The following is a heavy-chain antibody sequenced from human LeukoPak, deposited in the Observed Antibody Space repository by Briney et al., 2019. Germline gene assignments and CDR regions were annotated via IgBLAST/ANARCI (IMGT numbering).Heavy chain of an antibody. Sequence: SETLSLTCTVSGGSISTYYWSWIRQPAGKGLEWIGRIYTSGSTNYNPSLKSRLTMSVDTSKNQFSLKLSSVTAADTAVYYCASRSPNVYSSSWYLEDAFDIWGQGTMVTVSS. J-gene: IGHJ3*02. D-gene: IGHD6-13*01. V-gene: IGHV4-4*07. CDR2: IYTSGST. CDR1: GGSISTYY. CDR3: ASRSPNVYSSSWYLEDAFDI.